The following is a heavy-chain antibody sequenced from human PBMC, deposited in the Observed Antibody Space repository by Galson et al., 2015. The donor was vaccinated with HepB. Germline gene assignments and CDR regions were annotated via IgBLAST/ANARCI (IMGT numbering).Heavy chain of an antibody. D-gene: IGHD3-10*01. CDR1: GFSFRTFS. Sequence: SLRLSCAASGFSFRTFSMNWVRQAPGKGLEGVSCISSSSSTIYYADSVKGRFTISRDNAKNSLYLQMNSLRAEDTAVYYCARFTGAGRFDYWGHGTLVTVSS. V-gene: IGHV3-48*01. CDR2: ISSSSSTI. J-gene: IGHJ4*01. CDR3: ARFTGAGRFDY.